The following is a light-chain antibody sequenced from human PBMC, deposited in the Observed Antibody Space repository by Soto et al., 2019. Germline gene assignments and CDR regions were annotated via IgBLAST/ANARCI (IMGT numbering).Light chain of an antibody. CDR3: QHFCKSPPWP. CDR1: ENINKNY. J-gene: IGKJ1*01. Sequence: EIVLTQSPGTLALSPGERATLSCRASENINKNYLCWYQQKGGQAPRLLLYGASTRATGIPDRFSGSGSGTDFTLIISRLEPEDFAMYYCQHFCKSPPWPFGLGTMVE. CDR2: GAS. V-gene: IGKV3-20*01.